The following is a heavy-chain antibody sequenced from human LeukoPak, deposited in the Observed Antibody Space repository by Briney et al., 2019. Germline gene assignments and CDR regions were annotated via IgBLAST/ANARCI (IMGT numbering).Heavy chain of an antibody. Sequence: SETLSLTCTVSGYSISSGYYWGWIRQPPGKGLEWIGSIYHSGSTYYNPSLKSRVTISVDTSKNQFSLKLSSVTAADTAVYYCARRVTKKVVRGVPTARWFDPWGQGTLVTVSS. CDR3: ARRVTKKVVRGVPTARWFDP. CDR1: GYSISSGYY. J-gene: IGHJ5*02. V-gene: IGHV4-38-2*02. D-gene: IGHD3-10*01. CDR2: IYHSGST.